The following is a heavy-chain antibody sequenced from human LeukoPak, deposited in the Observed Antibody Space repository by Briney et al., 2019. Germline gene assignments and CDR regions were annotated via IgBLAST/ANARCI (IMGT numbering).Heavy chain of an antibody. V-gene: IGHV1-18*01. J-gene: IGHJ4*02. Sequence: ASVKVSCKASGYTFTSYGISWVRQAPGQGLEWMGWISAYNGNTNYAQKLQGRVTMTTDTSTSTAYMELRSPRSDDTAVYYCARDSWFGELLSPSFIDYWGQGTLVTVSS. CDR1: GYTFTSYG. D-gene: IGHD3-10*01. CDR2: ISAYNGNT. CDR3: ARDSWFGELLSPSFIDY.